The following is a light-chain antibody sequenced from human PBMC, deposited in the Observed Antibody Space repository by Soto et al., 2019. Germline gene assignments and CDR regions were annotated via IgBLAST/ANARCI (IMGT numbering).Light chain of an antibody. J-gene: IGLJ1*01. Sequence: QSALTQPASVSGSPGQSITISCTGSSSDVGGYNHVSWYQQHPGKAPKLMIYEVSNRPSGVSNRFSGSKSGNTASLTISGLQAEDEADYYCCSYTTGSTLVFGTGTKVTVL. CDR2: EVS. V-gene: IGLV2-14*01. CDR1: SSDVGGYNH. CDR3: CSYTTGSTLV.